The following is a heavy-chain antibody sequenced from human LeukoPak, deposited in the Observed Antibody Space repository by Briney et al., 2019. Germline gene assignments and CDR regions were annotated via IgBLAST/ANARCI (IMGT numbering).Heavy chain of an antibody. CDR3: ARRDYGINMYYFDY. CDR1: GFTFSSYV. CDR2: ISSSGGTT. V-gene: IGHV3-23*01. Sequence: QAGGSLRLSCAASGFTFSSYVMSWVRQAPGKGLEWVSVISSSGGTTYYAASVKGRFTISRDNSKNSLYLQMNSLRAEDTAVYNCARRDYGINMYYFDYWGQGTLVTASS. D-gene: IGHD3-16*01. J-gene: IGHJ4*02.